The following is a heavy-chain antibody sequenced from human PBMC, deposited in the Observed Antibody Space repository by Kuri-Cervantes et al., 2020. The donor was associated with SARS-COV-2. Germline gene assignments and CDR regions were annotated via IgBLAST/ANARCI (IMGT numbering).Heavy chain of an antibody. CDR1: GFTFSSYA. CDR3: AKDWLPDDAFDI. CDR2: ISGSGGST. Sequence: GESLKISCAASGFTFSSYAMSWVRQAPGKGLEWVSAISGSGGSTYYADPVKGRFTISRDNSKNTLYLQMNSLRAEDTAVYYCAKDWLPDDAFDIWGQGTMVTRLL. J-gene: IGHJ3*02. V-gene: IGHV3-23*01. D-gene: IGHD6-19*01.